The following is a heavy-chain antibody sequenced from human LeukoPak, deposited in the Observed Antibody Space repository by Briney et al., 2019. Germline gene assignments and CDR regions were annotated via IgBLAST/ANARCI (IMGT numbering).Heavy chain of an antibody. V-gene: IGHV1-18*01. Sequence: ASLKLSCTASGCTFTSYGISWVRQPPGQGLEWMGWISAYNGNTNYAQKLQGRVTMTTDTSTSTAYMELRSLRSDDTAVYYCARANYYDSSGYYPGDWGQGTLVTVSS. J-gene: IGHJ4*02. D-gene: IGHD3-22*01. CDR1: GCTFTSYG. CDR3: ARANYYDSSGYYPGD. CDR2: ISAYNGNT.